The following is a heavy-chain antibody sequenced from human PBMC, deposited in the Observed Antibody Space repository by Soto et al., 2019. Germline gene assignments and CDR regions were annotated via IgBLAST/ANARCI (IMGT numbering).Heavy chain of an antibody. CDR2: ISGSGGST. CDR3: AKGGNDYGDY. Sequence: EVQLLESGGGLVQPGGSLRLSCAASGFTFSSYAMSWVRQAPGKGLEWVSAISGSGGSTYYADSVKGRFTISRDNSKNPQYLQMNSLRAEDKAVYYCAKGGNDYGDYWGQGTLVTVSS. V-gene: IGHV3-23*01. D-gene: IGHD2-8*01. CDR1: GFTFSSYA. J-gene: IGHJ4*02.